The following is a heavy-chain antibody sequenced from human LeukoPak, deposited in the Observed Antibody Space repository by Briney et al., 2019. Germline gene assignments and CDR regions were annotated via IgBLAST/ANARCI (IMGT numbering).Heavy chain of an antibody. D-gene: IGHD2-15*01. J-gene: IGHJ6*02. CDR1: GFTFSSYW. CDR2: INWNGGST. V-gene: IGHV3-20*04. Sequence: PGGSLRLSCAASGFTFSSYWMTWVRQAPGKGLEWVSGINWNGGSTGYADSVKGRFTISRDNAKNSLYLQMNSLRAEDTALYYCARDIVRVVVVVAATPNVGMDVWGQGTTVTVSS. CDR3: ARDIVRVVVVVAATPNVGMDV.